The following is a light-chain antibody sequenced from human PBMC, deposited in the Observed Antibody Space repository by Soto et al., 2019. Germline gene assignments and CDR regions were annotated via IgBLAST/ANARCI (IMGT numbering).Light chain of an antibody. CDR2: EVS. J-gene: IGLJ2*01. CDR1: SIDVGAYNY. Sequence: QSALTQPASVSGSPGQSITISCTGTSIDVGAYNYVSWYQQHPGKAPKLMIYEVSNRPSGVSNRFSGSKSGNSASLTISGLQAEDEADYYCSSYSSSSTVVFGGGTKVTVL. CDR3: SSYSSSSTVV. V-gene: IGLV2-14*01.